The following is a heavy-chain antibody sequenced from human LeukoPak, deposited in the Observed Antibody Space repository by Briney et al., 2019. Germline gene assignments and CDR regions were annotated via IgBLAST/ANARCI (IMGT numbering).Heavy chain of an antibody. Sequence: PGGSLRLSCAASGFTFSSYAVSWVRQAPGKGLEWVSGVGYDGTRCYADSVKGRFTVSRDTATNTLYLQMSSLRAEDTAIFYCAKTQGYYDYWGQGTLVTVSS. V-gene: IGHV3-23*01. J-gene: IGHJ4*02. D-gene: IGHD3-22*01. CDR1: GFTFSSYA. CDR2: VGYDGTR. CDR3: AKTQGYYDY.